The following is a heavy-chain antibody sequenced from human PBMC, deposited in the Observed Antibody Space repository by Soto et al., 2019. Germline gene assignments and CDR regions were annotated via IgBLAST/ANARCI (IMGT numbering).Heavy chain of an antibody. CDR3: AFSGFGGSDY. CDR2: ITGSGDKA. CDR1: GLTFSSHA. V-gene: IGHV3-23*01. D-gene: IGHD3-10*01. Sequence: EVQLLESGGGLVQPGGSLRLSCAASGLTFSSHAMSWVRRAPGKGLEWVSTITGSGDKAYYADSVKGRFTNSRDNSKNSLYLQMNPLRADDTAVFSCAFSGFGGSDYWGQGTLVTVSS. J-gene: IGHJ4*02.